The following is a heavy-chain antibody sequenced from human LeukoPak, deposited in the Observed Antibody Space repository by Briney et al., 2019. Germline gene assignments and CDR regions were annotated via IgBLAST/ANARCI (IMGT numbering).Heavy chain of an antibody. D-gene: IGHD6-13*01. CDR2: ISWKSGSR. CDR3: ARGSGSWHYFHY. CDR1: GFIFDEYA. Sequence: GRSLRLSCAASGFIFDEYAMHWVRQVPGKGLEWVSGISWKSGSRGYADSVKGRFTISRDNSKNTLYLQMNSLRAEDTGEYYSARGSGSWHYFHYWGQGTLVTVSS. V-gene: IGHV3-9*01. J-gene: IGHJ4*02.